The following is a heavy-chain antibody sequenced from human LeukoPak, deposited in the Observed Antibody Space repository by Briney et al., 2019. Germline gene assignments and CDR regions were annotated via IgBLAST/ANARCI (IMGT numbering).Heavy chain of an antibody. CDR1: GGSFSGYY. Sequence: SETLSLTCAVSGGSFSGYYWTWIRQPPGKGLEWIGEINHSGSANYNPSLMSRVTISLDTSKDQFSLEVTSVTAADTAVYYCAGSIFGYPWFDPWGQGTLVTVSS. J-gene: IGHJ5*02. CDR2: INHSGSA. V-gene: IGHV4-34*01. CDR3: AGSIFGYPWFDP. D-gene: IGHD3-9*01.